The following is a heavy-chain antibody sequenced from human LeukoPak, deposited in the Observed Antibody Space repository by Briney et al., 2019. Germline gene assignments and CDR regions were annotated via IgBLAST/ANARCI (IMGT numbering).Heavy chain of an antibody. CDR2: INSDGRST. CDR3: ARNSNGMSN. CDR1: GFTFTNYG. V-gene: IGHV3-74*01. D-gene: IGHD2-8*01. J-gene: IGHJ4*02. Sequence: GGSLRLSCVASGFTFTNYGMMWVRQAPGKGLVWDSYINSDGRSTTYADSVKGRFTISRDNAKNTLYLQMSSLRAEDTAMYYCARNSNGMSNWGQGTLVIVSS.